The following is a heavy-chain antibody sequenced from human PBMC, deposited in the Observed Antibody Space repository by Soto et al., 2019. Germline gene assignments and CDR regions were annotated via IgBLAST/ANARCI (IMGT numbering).Heavy chain of an antibody. J-gene: IGHJ6*03. CDR1: GFTFSSYA. Sequence: GGSLRLSCAASGFTFSSYAMSWVRQAPGKGLEWVSAISGSGGSTYYADSVKGRFTISRDNSKNTLYLQMNSLRAEDTAVYYCAKRFRFLEWSPMDVWGKGTTVTVSS. D-gene: IGHD3-3*01. CDR3: AKRFRFLEWSPMDV. CDR2: ISGSGGST. V-gene: IGHV3-23*01.